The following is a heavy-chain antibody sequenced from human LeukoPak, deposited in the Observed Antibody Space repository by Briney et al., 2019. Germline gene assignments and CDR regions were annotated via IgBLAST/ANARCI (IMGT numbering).Heavy chain of an antibody. J-gene: IGHJ5*02. D-gene: IGHD1-26*01. V-gene: IGHV1-46*01. CDR2: INPSGSST. CDR1: GYTFTSYY. CDR3: ARDNSVGDVAWWFDP. Sequence: ASVKVSCKASGYTFTSYYMHWVRQAPGQGLEWLGLINPSGSSTLYAQKFQGRVTMTRDMSTTTDYMELSSLRSEDAAVYCCARDNSVGDVAWWFDPWGQGTLVTVSS.